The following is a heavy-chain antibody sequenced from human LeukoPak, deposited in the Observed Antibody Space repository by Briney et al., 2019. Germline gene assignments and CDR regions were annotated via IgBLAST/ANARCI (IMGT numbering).Heavy chain of an antibody. CDR1: GFTFSSYW. CDR2: IKEDGSEK. V-gene: IGHV3-7*01. CDR3: ATAVAAGWFDP. Sequence: GGSLRLSCAAPGFTFSSYWMSWVRQAPGKGLEWVANIKEDGSEKYYVDSVKGRFTISRDNAKNSLYLQMNNLRAEDTALYHCATAVAAGWFDPWGQGTLVTVSS. D-gene: IGHD6-13*01. J-gene: IGHJ5*02.